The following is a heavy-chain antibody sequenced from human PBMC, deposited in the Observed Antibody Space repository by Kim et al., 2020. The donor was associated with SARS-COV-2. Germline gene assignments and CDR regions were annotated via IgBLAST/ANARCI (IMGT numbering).Heavy chain of an antibody. V-gene: IGHV3-30*18. CDR2: ITDDGSIK. CDR1: GFTFNHFG. D-gene: IGHD3-10*02. Sequence: GGSLRLSCATSGFTFNHFGLHWVRQAPGKGLEWVAGITDDGSIKYYADSLAGRLNISKDNSRNTVYLQMNSLTPEDTAIYYCAKRKECFSLGEYFFDFWGQGTLVTVSS. CDR3: AKRKECFSLGEYFFDF. J-gene: IGHJ4*02.